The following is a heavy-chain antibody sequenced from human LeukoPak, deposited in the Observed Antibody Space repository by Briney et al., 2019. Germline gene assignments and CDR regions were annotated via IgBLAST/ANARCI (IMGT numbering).Heavy chain of an antibody. J-gene: IGHJ4*02. CDR3: AREEAYCSSSSCHLDH. CDR2: LNHNSGDT. D-gene: IGHD2-2*01. Sequence: ASVKVSCKASGYTFTGYYMHWVRQAPGQGLEWMGWLNHNSGDTNYAQKFKGRVTMTRDTSISAVYMELSRLTSDDTAVYYCAREEAYCSSSSCHLDHWGQGTLVTVSS. V-gene: IGHV1-2*02. CDR1: GYTFTGYY.